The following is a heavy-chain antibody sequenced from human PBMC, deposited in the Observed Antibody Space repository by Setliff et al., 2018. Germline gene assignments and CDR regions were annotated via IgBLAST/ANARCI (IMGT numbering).Heavy chain of an antibody. CDR2: IIPFFGTA. CDR3: AKSMTTVTTGGNEAFDI. V-gene: IGHV1-69*13. Sequence: SVKVSCKASGYTFTRYYMYWVRQAPGQGLEWVGRIIPFFGTANSAQKFQGRVTITAGESATTAYMELSSLRAEDTAVYYCAKSMTTVTTGGNEAFDIWGQGTMVTVSS. CDR1: GYTFTRYY. D-gene: IGHD4-17*01. J-gene: IGHJ3*02.